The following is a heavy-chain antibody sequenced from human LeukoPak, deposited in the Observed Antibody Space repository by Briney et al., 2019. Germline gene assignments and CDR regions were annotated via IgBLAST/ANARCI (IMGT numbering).Heavy chain of an antibody. CDR1: GYTFTGYF. V-gene: IGHV1-2*02. Sequence: ASVKVSCKASGYTFTGYFMHWVRQAPGQGLEWMGWINPNSGGTDYAQKFQGRVTMTRDTSISTAYMELSRLRSDDTAVYYCARLSGSYYFDYWGQGTLVTVSS. J-gene: IGHJ4*02. CDR3: ARLSGSYYFDY. D-gene: IGHD1-26*01. CDR2: INPNSGGT.